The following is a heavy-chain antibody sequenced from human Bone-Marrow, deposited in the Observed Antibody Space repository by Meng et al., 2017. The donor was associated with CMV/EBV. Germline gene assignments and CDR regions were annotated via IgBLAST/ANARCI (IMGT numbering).Heavy chain of an antibody. Sequence: SETLSLTCTVSGGSISSNSYYWGWIRQSPGKRLEWIGSIYYSGNTYYNPSLKSRIIISVDTSKNQFSLNLRSVTAADTAVYYCARDGTGTTYWDYGMDVWGQGTTVTVSS. J-gene: IGHJ6*02. CDR1: GGSISSNSYY. D-gene: IGHD1-7*01. V-gene: IGHV4-39*07. CDR3: ARDGTGTTYWDYGMDV. CDR2: IYYSGNT.